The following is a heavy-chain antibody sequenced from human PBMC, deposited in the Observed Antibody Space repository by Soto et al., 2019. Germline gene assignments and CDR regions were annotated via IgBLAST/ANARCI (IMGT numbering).Heavy chain of an antibody. CDR1: GFTFSSSA. CDR2: ISYDGSNK. Sequence: QVQLVESGGGVVQPGRSQRLSCAASGFTFSSSAMHWVRQAPGKGLDWVAVISYDGSNKYYADSVKGRSTISRYNSKKTLHMQKTSLRVEDMAVYYCARDRVVAGIGEFAYWGKGTLVTVSS. J-gene: IGHJ4*02. V-gene: IGHV3-30-3*01. CDR3: ARDRVVAGIGEFAY. D-gene: IGHD6-19*01.